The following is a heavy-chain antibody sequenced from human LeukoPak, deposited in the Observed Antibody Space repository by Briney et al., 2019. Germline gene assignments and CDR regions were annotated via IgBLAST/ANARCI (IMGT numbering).Heavy chain of an antibody. Sequence: PSETLSLTCIVSGGSISNYFWTWIRQPAGKGLEWIGRIHASGTTNYNPSLKSRVTLSLDTSKNQSSLNLSSVTAADTAVYYCARGDDFYDGSGPYYFDYWGQGTVVSVSS. J-gene: IGHJ4*02. D-gene: IGHD3-22*01. CDR3: ARGDDFYDGSGPYYFDY. CDR2: IHASGTT. CDR1: GGSISNYF. V-gene: IGHV4-4*07.